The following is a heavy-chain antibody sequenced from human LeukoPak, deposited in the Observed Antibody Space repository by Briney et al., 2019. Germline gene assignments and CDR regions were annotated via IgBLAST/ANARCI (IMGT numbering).Heavy chain of an antibody. V-gene: IGHV1-69*13. CDR2: IIPIFGTA. CDR3: ARDRQYYYDSSGYYSPSHNWFDP. CDR1: GYTFTSYG. D-gene: IGHD3-22*01. Sequence: ASVKVSCKASGYTFTSYGISWVRQAPGQGLEWMGGIIPIFGTANYAQKFQGRVTITADESTSTAYMELSSLRSEDTAVYYCARDRQYYYDSSGYYSPSHNWFDPWGQGTLVTVSS. J-gene: IGHJ5*02.